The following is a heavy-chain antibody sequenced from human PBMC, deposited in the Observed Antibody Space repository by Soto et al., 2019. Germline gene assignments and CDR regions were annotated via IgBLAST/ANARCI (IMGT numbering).Heavy chain of an antibody. J-gene: IGHJ6*02. V-gene: IGHV1-18*01. Sequence: VKVSCKASGYTFTSYGISWVRQAPGQGLEWMGWISAYNGNTNYAQKLQGRVTMTTDTSTSTAYMELRSLRSDDTAVYYCAREVAIVVVPAAIAGHYYYYGMDVWGQGT. CDR3: AREVAIVVVPAAIAGHYYYYGMDV. CDR1: GYTFTSYG. D-gene: IGHD2-2*02. CDR2: ISAYNGNT.